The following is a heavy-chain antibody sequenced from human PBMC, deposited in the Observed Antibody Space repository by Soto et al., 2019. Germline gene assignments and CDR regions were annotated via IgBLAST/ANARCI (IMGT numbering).Heavy chain of an antibody. CDR2: ISSSSSSI. CDR1: GFTFSSYS. D-gene: IGHD1-26*01. Sequence: PGGSLRLSCAASGFTFSSYSMNWVRQAPGKGLEWVSSISSSSSSIYYADSVKGRFTISRDNAKNSLYLQMNSLRAEDTAVYFCVREDILGARSFDYWGQGTRVTVSS. V-gene: IGHV3-21*01. CDR3: VREDILGARSFDY. J-gene: IGHJ4*02.